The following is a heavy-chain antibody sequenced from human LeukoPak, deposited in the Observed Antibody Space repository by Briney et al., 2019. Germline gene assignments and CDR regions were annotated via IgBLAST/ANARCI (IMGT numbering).Heavy chain of an antibody. Sequence: GGSLRLSCAASGFTFSSYAMSWVRQAPGKGLEWVSAISGSGGSTYYADSVKGRFTISRDNSKNTLYLQMNSQRAEDTAVYYCAKRWDYDFWSGYPPRDWFDPWGQGTLVTVSS. CDR2: ISGSGGST. CDR3: AKRWDYDFWSGYPPRDWFDP. V-gene: IGHV3-23*01. D-gene: IGHD3-3*01. J-gene: IGHJ5*02. CDR1: GFTFSSYA.